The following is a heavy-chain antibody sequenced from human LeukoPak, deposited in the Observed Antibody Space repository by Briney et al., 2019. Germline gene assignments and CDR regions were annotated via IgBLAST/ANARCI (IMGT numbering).Heavy chain of an antibody. CDR2: TENKAQRFTT. D-gene: IGHD5-12*01. Sequence: GGSLRLSCAASGFTFSDHHMDWVRPAPGKGLEWVGRTENKAQRFTTQYAASVHGRFTISRDGSKNSMSLQMSSRKSEDTAVYYCRVATTNPDYWGQGTLVTVSS. CDR3: RVATTNPDY. J-gene: IGHJ4*02. V-gene: IGHV3-72*01. CDR1: GFTFSDHH.